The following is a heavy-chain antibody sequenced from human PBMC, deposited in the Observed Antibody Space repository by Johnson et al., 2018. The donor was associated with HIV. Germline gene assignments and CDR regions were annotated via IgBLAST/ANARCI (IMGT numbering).Heavy chain of an antibody. V-gene: IGHV3-30*14. CDR2: ISYDGNNK. J-gene: IGHJ3*02. CDR3: ARGGSSGWSGFLAFDI. CDR1: GFTFSSYA. D-gene: IGHD6-19*01. Sequence: QMLLVESGGGVVQPGRSLRLSCAASGFTFSSYAMHWVRQAPGKGLEWGTVISYDGNNKYYADSVKGRFTISRDNSKNTLYLQMNSLRAGDTAIYYCARGGSSGWSGFLAFDIWGQGTMVTVSS.